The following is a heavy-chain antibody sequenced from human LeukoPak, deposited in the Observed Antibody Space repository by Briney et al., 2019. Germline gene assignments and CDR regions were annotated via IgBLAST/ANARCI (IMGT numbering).Heavy chain of an antibody. CDR2: IYTSGST. CDR3: ARDVFMYYDFWSGYDAFDI. V-gene: IGHV4-61*02. D-gene: IGHD3-3*01. J-gene: IGHJ3*02. Sequence: SETLSLTCTVSGGSISSGSYYWSWIRQPAGKGLEWIGRIYTSGSTNYNPSLKSRVTISVDTSKNQFSLKLSSMTAADTAVYYCARDVFMYYDFWSGYDAFDIWGQGTMVTVSS. CDR1: GGSISSGSYY.